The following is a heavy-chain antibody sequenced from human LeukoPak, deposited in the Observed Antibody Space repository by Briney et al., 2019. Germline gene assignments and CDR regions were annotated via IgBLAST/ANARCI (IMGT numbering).Heavy chain of an antibody. CDR3: TTDSSMELLYY. D-gene: IGHD1-26*01. CDR1: GFTFSNAW. CDR2: IKSKTGGGTT. Sequence: GGSLRLSCAASGFTFSNAWMSWVRQAPGKGLEWVGRIKSKTGGGTTDYAAPVKGRFTISRDDSKNTLYLQMNSLKTEDTAVYYCTTDSSMELLYYWGQGTLVTVSS. J-gene: IGHJ4*02. V-gene: IGHV3-15*01.